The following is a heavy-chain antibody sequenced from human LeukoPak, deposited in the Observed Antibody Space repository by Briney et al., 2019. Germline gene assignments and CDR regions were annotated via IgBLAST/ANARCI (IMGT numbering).Heavy chain of an antibody. D-gene: IGHD2-8*01. V-gene: IGHV3-23*01. CDR3: AKDSWSRNGIYDPFDI. Sequence: GGSLRLSCAASGFTFSDYAMNWVRQAPGKGLEWVSVVGGDDATYYTDSVKGRLTISRDNSKNTLSLQMNSLRLEDTAVYYCAKDSWSRNGIYDPFDIWGQGTLVTVSS. CDR1: GFTFSDYA. J-gene: IGHJ3*02. CDR2: VGGDDAT.